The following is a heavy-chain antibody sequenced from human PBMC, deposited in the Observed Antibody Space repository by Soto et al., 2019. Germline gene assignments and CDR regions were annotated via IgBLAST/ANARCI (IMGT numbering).Heavy chain of an antibody. CDR1: GFTFSSYA. J-gene: IGHJ5*02. Sequence: QVQLVESGGGVVQPGRSLRLSCAASGFTFSSYAMHWVRQAPGKGLEWVAVISYDGSNKYYADSVKGRFTISRDNSKNTLYLQMNSLRAEDTAVYYCARDPNPRILLWFGELFPLGFDPWGQGTLVTVSS. D-gene: IGHD3-10*01. V-gene: IGHV3-30-3*01. CDR3: ARDPNPRILLWFGELFPLGFDP. CDR2: ISYDGSNK.